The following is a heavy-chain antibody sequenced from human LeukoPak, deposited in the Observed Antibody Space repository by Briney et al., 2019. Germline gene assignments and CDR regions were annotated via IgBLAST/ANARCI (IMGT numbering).Heavy chain of an antibody. J-gene: IGHJ4*02. Sequence: GGSLRLSCAASGFTFSSYSMNWVRQAPGEGLEWVSSISSSSSYIYYADSVMGRFTISRDNAKNSLYLQMNSLRAEDTAVYYCARDWGFGEPYFDYWGQGTLVTVSS. D-gene: IGHD3-10*01. V-gene: IGHV3-21*01. CDR2: ISSSSSYI. CDR1: GFTFSSYS. CDR3: ARDWGFGEPYFDY.